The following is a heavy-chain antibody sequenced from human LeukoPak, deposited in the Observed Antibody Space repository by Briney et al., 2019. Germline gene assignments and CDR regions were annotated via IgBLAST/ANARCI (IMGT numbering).Heavy chain of an antibody. CDR3: ARVRALYCSGGSCYLRPYYMDV. J-gene: IGHJ6*03. CDR1: GYTFNIYD. Sequence: GASVKVSCKASGYTFNIYDINWVRQAPGQGLEWMGWMNPNSGNTGYAQKFQGRVTMTTDTSTSTAYMELRSLRSDDTAVYYCARVRALYCSGGSCYLRPYYMDVWGKGTTVTISS. CDR2: MNPNSGNT. D-gene: IGHD2-15*01. V-gene: IGHV1-8*01.